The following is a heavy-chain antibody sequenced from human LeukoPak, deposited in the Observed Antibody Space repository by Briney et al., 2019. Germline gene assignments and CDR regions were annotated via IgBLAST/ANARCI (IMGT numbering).Heavy chain of an antibody. Sequence: GGSLRLSCAASGFTFNSYWMSWVRQAPGKGLEWVANIKQHGSEKYYVDSVKGRFTISRDNAKNSLYLQMNSPRAEDTAVYYCARAPFYDILTGYFFDYWGQGTLVTVSS. CDR2: IKQHGSEK. J-gene: IGHJ4*02. CDR3: ARAPFYDILTGYFFDY. V-gene: IGHV3-7*01. CDR1: GFTFNSYW. D-gene: IGHD3-9*01.